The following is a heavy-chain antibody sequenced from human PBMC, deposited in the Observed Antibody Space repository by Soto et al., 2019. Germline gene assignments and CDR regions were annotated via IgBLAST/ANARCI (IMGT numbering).Heavy chain of an antibody. D-gene: IGHD2-2*01. CDR3: ARVVPAAIFSWFDP. V-gene: IGHV3-7*04. CDR1: GFTFSSYW. Sequence: LRLSCAASGFTFSSYWMSWVRQAPGKGLEWVANIKQDGSEKYYVDSVKGRFTISRDNAKNSLYLQMNSLRVEDTAVYYCARVVPAAIFSWFDPWGQGTLVTVSS. J-gene: IGHJ5*02. CDR2: IKQDGSEK.